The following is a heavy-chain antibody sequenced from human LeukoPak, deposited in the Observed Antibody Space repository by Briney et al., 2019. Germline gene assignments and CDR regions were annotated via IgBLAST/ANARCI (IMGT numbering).Heavy chain of an antibody. V-gene: IGHV3-9*01. CDR3: ASTWNYLYFDY. CDR2: ISWNSGSI. CDR1: GFTFDDYA. Sequence: GRSLRLSCAASGFTFDDYAMHWVRQAPGKGLEWVSGISWNSGSIGYADSVKGRFTISRDNAKNSVYLQMNSLRAEDTAVYYCASTWNYLYFDYWGQGTLVTVSS. J-gene: IGHJ4*02. D-gene: IGHD1-7*01.